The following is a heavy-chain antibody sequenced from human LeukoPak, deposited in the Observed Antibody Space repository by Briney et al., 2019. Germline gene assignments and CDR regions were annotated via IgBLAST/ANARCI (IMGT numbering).Heavy chain of an antibody. Sequence: SETLSLTCTVSGGSISSYYWSWIRQPPGKGLEWIGYIYYSGSTNYNPSLKSRVTISVDTSKNQFSLKLSSVTAADTAVYYCARGGWELLDYWGQGTLVTVSS. D-gene: IGHD1-26*01. CDR1: GGSISSYY. J-gene: IGHJ4*02. CDR3: ARGGWELLDY. V-gene: IGHV4-59*12. CDR2: IYYSGST.